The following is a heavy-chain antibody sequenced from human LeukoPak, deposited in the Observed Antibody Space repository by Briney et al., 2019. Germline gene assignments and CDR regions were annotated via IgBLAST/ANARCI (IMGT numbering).Heavy chain of an antibody. CDR2: VFCSGST. V-gene: IGHV4-61*01. CDR1: GGSVSSGSYY. CDR3: ARGRQWLVNYFDY. J-gene: IGHJ4*02. Sequence: PSETLSLTCTVSGGSVSSGSYYWSWIRQPPGKGLAWIGYVFCSGSTNYNSSLKSRVIISLDTSKNQFSLKLSSVTAADTAVYYCARGRQWLVNYFDYWGQGTLVTVSS. D-gene: IGHD6-19*01.